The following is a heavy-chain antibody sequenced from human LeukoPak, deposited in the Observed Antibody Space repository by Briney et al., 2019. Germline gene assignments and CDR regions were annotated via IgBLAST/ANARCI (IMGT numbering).Heavy chain of an antibody. J-gene: IGHJ4*02. Sequence: AGGSLRLSCAASGFTFSSYDMHWVRQATGKGLEWVSAISTAGDTYYPGSVKGRFTISRENAKNSLYLQMNSLRAGDTAVYYCARGYCSGGSCYSSLDYFDYWGQGTLVTVSS. CDR2: ISTAGDT. V-gene: IGHV3-13*01. CDR1: GFTFSSYD. D-gene: IGHD2-15*01. CDR3: ARGYCSGGSCYSSLDYFDY.